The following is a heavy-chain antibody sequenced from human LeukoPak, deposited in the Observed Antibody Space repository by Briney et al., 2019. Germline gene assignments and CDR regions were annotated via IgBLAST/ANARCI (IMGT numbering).Heavy chain of an antibody. D-gene: IGHD3-10*01. Sequence: GGSLRLSCAASGFTFSSYEMNWVRQAPGKGLEWVSYISSSGSTIYYADSVKGRFTISRDNAKNSLYLQMNSLRAEDTAVYDCAILWFGESNFDYWGQGTLVTVSS. J-gene: IGHJ4*02. CDR3: AILWFGESNFDY. V-gene: IGHV3-48*03. CDR2: ISSSGSTI. CDR1: GFTFSSYE.